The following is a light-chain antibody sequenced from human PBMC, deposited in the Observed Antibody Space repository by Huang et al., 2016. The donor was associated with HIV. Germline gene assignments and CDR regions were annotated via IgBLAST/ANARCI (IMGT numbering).Light chain of an antibody. Sequence: EIVMTQSPPTLSVSPGERATLSCRASQSVSSNLAWYQQKPGQAPRLLIYAASTRATGIPARFSGSGAGTEFTLTISSRQSEDFAVYYCQQYNNWPRTFGQGTKVEIK. V-gene: IGKV3-15*01. CDR3: QQYNNWPRT. CDR1: QSVSSN. CDR2: AAS. J-gene: IGKJ1*01.